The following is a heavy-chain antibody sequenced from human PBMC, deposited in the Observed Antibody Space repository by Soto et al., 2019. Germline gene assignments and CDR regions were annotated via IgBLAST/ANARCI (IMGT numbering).Heavy chain of an antibody. CDR1: DFSFSTSW. CDR3: ASRRHSDYGY. CDR2: IESDGRNT. Sequence: EVHLVESGGGLVQPGGSLRLSCVASDFSFSTSWMHWVRQAPGKGLVWVSRIESDGRNTHYADSVRGRFIISRDNAKNTVYLQMNSLRAEDTAVYFCASRRHSDYGYWGQGILVAVSS. V-gene: IGHV3-74*01. D-gene: IGHD3-22*01. J-gene: IGHJ4*02.